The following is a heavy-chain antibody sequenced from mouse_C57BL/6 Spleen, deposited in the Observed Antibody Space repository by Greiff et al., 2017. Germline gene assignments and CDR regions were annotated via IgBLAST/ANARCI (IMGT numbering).Heavy chain of an antibody. CDR2: IYPGDGDT. Sequence: QVQLQQPGTELVKPGASVKLSCKASGYAFSSSWMNWVKQRPGKGLEWIGRIYPGDGDTNYNGKFKGKATLTADKSSSTAYMQLSSLTSEDSAVYFCAAYYSNYGAMDYWGQGTSVTVSS. CDR1: GYAFSSSW. J-gene: IGHJ4*01. CDR3: AAYYSNYGAMDY. D-gene: IGHD2-5*01. V-gene: IGHV1-82*01.